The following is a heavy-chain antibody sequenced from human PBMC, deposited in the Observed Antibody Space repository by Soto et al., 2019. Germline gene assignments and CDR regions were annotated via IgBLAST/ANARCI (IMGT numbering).Heavy chain of an antibody. J-gene: IGHJ6*02. Sequence: PGESLKIPCKGSGYSFTSYWIGWVRQMPGKGLEWMGIIYPGDSDTRYSPSFQGQVTISADKSISTAYLQWSSLKASDTAMYYCARAKGELLRDYYYYGMDVWGQGTTVTVSS. V-gene: IGHV5-51*01. CDR2: IYPGDSDT. CDR1: GYSFTSYW. D-gene: IGHD1-26*01. CDR3: ARAKGELLRDYYYYGMDV.